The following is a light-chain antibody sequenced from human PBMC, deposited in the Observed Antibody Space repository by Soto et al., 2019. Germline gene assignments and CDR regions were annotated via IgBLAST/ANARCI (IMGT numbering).Light chain of an antibody. V-gene: IGKV3-20*01. CDR2: AAS. J-gene: IGKJ1*01. CDR3: QHNGSSRT. CDR1: QSVSSSY. Sequence: EIVLTQSPGTLSLSPGERATLSCRASQSVSSSYLAWYQQTPGPAPLIIIYAASSSATGIPDRFSGSGSGTDFTITISRLEPEDVAVYYCQHNGSSRTFGQGTKVEIK.